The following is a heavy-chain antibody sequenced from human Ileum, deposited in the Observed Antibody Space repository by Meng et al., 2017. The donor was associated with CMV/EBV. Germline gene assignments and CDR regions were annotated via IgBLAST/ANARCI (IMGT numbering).Heavy chain of an antibody. V-gene: IGHV4-4*07. CDR1: GCSLTSYH. CDR3: ARAAARGVPVDL. J-gene: IGHJ5*02. Sequence: LEEPGPRLLAPAPTLTLTFTFAGCSLTSYHWTCIRQPAGKGLEWIGRIHPTGTTDDNPSLRSRVSMSLDKSKIQFSLKLTSVTAADTAVYYCARAAARGVPVDLWGQGTLVTVSS. CDR2: IHPTGTT. D-gene: IGHD3-10*01.